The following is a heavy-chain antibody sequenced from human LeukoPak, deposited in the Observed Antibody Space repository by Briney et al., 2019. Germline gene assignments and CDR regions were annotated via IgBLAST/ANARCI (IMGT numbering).Heavy chain of an antibody. CDR2: INPNSGGT. CDR3: ARVWQQLVPGDY. V-gene: IGHV1-2*02. Sequence: ASVKVSCKASGYTFTGYYMHWVRQAPGQGLEWMGWINPNSGGTNYAQKFQGRATMTRDTSISTAYMELSRLRSDDTAVYYCARVWQQLVPGDYWGQGTLVTVSS. J-gene: IGHJ4*02. D-gene: IGHD6-13*01. CDR1: GYTFTGYY.